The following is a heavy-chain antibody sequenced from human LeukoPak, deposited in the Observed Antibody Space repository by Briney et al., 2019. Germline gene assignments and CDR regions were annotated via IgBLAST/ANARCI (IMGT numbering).Heavy chain of an antibody. Sequence: ASVKVSCKASGGTFSSYAISWVRQAPGQGLEWMGWISAYNGNTNYAQKLQGRVTMTTDTSTSTAYMELRSLRSDDTAVYYCARAIDGSSYFDYWGQGTLVTVSS. D-gene: IGHD1-26*01. CDR2: ISAYNGNT. CDR1: GGTFSSYA. CDR3: ARAIDGSSYFDY. V-gene: IGHV1-18*01. J-gene: IGHJ4*02.